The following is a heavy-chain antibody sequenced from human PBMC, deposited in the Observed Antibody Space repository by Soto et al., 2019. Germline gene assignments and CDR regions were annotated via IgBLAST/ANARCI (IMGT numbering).Heavy chain of an antibody. J-gene: IGHJ5*02. Sequence: QVQLQESGPGLVKPSQTLSLTCTFSGGSISSGGYYWSWIRQHPGKGLEGIGYIYYSGSTYYNPSLKSRVTISVDTSKNQFSLKLSSVTAADTAVYYCARGSARDYGDYAWFDPWGQGTLVTVSS. D-gene: IGHD4-17*01. CDR2: IYYSGST. V-gene: IGHV4-31*03. CDR1: GGSISSGGYY. CDR3: ARGSARDYGDYAWFDP.